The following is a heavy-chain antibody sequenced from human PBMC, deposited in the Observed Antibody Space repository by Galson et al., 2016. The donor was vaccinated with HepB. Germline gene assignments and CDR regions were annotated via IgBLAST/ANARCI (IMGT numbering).Heavy chain of an antibody. J-gene: IGHJ5*02. V-gene: IGHV4-30-2*01. CDR1: GGPVSSGGGYF. Sequence: TLSLTCAVSGGPVSSGGGYFWSWIRQPPGQVLEWIGYIYHSGSTHYNPSLKSRLTLSLDRSQNQFSLQLISVTAADTAVYYCASGAVSSGFDPWGQGTLVTGSS. CDR2: IYHSGST. CDR3: ASGAVSSGFDP. D-gene: IGHD6-25*01.